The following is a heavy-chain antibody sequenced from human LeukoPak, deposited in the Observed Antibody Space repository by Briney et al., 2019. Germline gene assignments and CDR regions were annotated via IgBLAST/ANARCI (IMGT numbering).Heavy chain of an antibody. Sequence: PGGSLRLSCAASGFTFSSYSMNWVRQAPGKGLEWVSGISASGGSTYYADSVKGRFTISRDNSKNTLYLQMNSLRAEDTAVYHCAKSGGGRYSWGQGTLVTVSS. CDR3: AKSGGGRYS. CDR1: GFTFSSYS. J-gene: IGHJ5*02. CDR2: ISASGGST. D-gene: IGHD3-10*01. V-gene: IGHV3-23*01.